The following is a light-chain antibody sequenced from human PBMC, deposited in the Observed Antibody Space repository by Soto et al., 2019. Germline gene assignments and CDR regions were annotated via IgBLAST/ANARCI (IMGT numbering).Light chain of an antibody. V-gene: IGKV3-11*01. CDR1: QTVSSK. Sequence: EIVLTQSPATLSSSPGERATLSCRASQTVSSKLAWYQHKPGQAPRLLIYDASIRAAGVPARFSGSGSGTDFSLAISSLEPEDFAIYYCQQRSIWPTWTVGQGNKGDIK. CDR2: DAS. CDR3: QQRSIWPTWT. J-gene: IGKJ1*01.